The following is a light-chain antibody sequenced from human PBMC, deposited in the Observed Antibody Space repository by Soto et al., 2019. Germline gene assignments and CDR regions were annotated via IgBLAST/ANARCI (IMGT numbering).Light chain of an antibody. CDR3: LLYYGGAS. CDR1: TGAVTSGYY. CDR2: STS. V-gene: IGLV7-43*01. Sequence: QAVVTQEPSLTESPGGTVTLTCASSTGAVTSGYYPNWFQQKPGQAPRALMYSTSNKHSWTPARFSGSLLGGKAARTLSGAQPEDEAQYYCLLYYGGASFGGGTKLTVL. J-gene: IGLJ2*01.